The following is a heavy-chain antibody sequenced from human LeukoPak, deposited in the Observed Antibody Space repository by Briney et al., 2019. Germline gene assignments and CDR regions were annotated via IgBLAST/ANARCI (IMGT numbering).Heavy chain of an antibody. CDR2: IYYSGST. D-gene: IGHD6-19*01. Sequence: SETLSLTCTVSGGSVSSGGYYWGWIRQPPGKGLEWIGTIYYSGSTYYDPSLKSRVTISVDTSKNQFSLNLNSVTAADTAVYYCARGGIYSSGADYWGQGTLVTVSS. CDR1: GGSVSSGGYY. J-gene: IGHJ4*02. V-gene: IGHV4-39*07. CDR3: ARGGIYSSGADY.